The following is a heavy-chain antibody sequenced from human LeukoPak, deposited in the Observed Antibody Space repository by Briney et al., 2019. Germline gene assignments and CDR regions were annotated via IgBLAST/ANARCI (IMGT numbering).Heavy chain of an antibody. CDR3: ARSGSGYLRYYFDY. CDR1: GGSISSYY. CDR2: IYYSGST. D-gene: IGHD5-12*01. Sequence: PSETLSLTCTVSGGSISSYYWSWIRQPPGKGLEWIGYIYYSGSTNYNPSLKSRVTISVDTSKNQFSLKLSSVTAADTAVYYCARSGSGYLRYYFDYWGQGTLVTVSS. J-gene: IGHJ4*02. V-gene: IGHV4-59*01.